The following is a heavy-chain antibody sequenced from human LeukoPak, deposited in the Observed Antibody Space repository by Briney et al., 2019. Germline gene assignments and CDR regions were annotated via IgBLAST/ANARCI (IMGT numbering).Heavy chain of an antibody. Sequence: GGSLRLSRAASGLTLSSYSMNWVRQAPGKGLEWVSSISSSSSYIYYADSVKGRFTISRDNAKNSLYLQMNSLRAEDTAVYYCASMLLGGSGWYDYWGQGTLVTVSS. J-gene: IGHJ4*02. CDR2: ISSSSSYI. CDR3: ASMLLGGSGWYDY. D-gene: IGHD6-19*01. V-gene: IGHV3-21*01. CDR1: GLTLSSYS.